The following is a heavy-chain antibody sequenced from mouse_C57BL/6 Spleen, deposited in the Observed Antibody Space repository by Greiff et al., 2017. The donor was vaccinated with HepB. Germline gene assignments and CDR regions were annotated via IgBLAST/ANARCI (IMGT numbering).Heavy chain of an antibody. CDR3: ARGSAY. Sequence: VKLMESGPELVKPGASVKISCKASGYAFSSSWMNWVKQRPGKGLEWIGRIYPGDGDTNYNGKFKGKATLTADKSSSTAYMQLSSLTSEDSAVYFCARGSAYWGQGTLVTVSA. V-gene: IGHV1-82*01. CDR1: GYAFSSSW. CDR2: IYPGDGDT. J-gene: IGHJ3*01.